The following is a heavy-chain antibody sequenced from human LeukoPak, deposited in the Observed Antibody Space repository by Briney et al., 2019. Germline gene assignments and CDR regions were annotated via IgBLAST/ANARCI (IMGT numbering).Heavy chain of an antibody. CDR2: ICSISSVI. V-gene: IGHV3-48*01. CDR1: GFTFSSYS. J-gene: IGHJ5*02. CDR3: ARGKSWYYYDSSGRGGWFDP. D-gene: IGHD3-22*01. Sequence: PGGSLRLSCAASGFTFSSYSMNWVRQAPGKGLEWVSYICSISSVIYYADSVKGRFTISRNNAKNSLYLQMNSLRAEDTAVYYCARGKSWYYYDSSGRGGWFDPWGQGTLVTVSS.